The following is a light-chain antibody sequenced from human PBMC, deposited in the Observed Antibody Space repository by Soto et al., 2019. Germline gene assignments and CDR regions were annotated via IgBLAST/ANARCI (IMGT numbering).Light chain of an antibody. J-gene: IGKJ1*01. CDR2: AAS. CDR3: RQSYSTPRT. Sequence: DIQMTQSPSSLSASVGDRVTITCRASQSISSYLNWYQQNPGEAPKLLIYAASSLQSGVPSRFSGXGYGTDFTFTISSLQPEDFATYYCRQSYSTPRTFGQGTKVDIK. V-gene: IGKV1-39*01. CDR1: QSISSY.